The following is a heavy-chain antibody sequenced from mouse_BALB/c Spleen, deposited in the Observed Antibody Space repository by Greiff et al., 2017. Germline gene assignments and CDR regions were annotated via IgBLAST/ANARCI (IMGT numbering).Heavy chain of an antibody. CDR1: GFTFSSYA. J-gene: IGHJ2*01. Sequence: EVKLVESGGGLVKPGGSLKLSCAASGFTFSSYAMSWVRQSPEKRLEWVAEISSGGSYTYYPDTVTGRFTISRDNAKNTLYLEMSSLRSEDTAMYYCARGRDYYGSSYVDFDYWGQGTTLTVSS. CDR2: ISSGGSYT. CDR3: ARGRDYYGSSYVDFDY. V-gene: IGHV5-9-4*01. D-gene: IGHD1-1*01.